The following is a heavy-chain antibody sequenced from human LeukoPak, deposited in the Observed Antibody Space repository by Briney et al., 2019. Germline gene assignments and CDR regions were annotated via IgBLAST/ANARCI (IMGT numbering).Heavy chain of an antibody. V-gene: IGHV1-46*01. CDR1: GYTFTSYY. J-gene: IGHJ5*02. D-gene: IGHD6-13*01. CDR3: ASQQQLVPDWFDP. Sequence: ASVKVSCKASGYTFTSYYMHWVRRAPGQGLEWMGIINPSGGSTSYAQKFQGRVTMTRDMSTSTVYMELSSLRSEDTAVYYCASQQQLVPDWFDPWGQGTLVTVSS. CDR2: INPSGGST.